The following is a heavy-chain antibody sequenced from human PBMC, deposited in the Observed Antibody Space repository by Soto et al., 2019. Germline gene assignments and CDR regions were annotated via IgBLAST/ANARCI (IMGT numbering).Heavy chain of an antibody. CDR3: AKDEVDGQYGMDV. V-gene: IGHV3-43*01. D-gene: IGHD5-12*01. CDR2: ISWDGGST. Sequence: EVQLVESGGVVVQPGGSLRLSCAASGFTFDDYTMHWVRQAPGKGLEWVSLISWDGGSTYYADSVKGRFTISRDNSNNSLYLQNNSLRTEDTALYYCAKDEVDGQYGMDVWGQGTTVTVSS. J-gene: IGHJ6*02. CDR1: GFTFDDYT.